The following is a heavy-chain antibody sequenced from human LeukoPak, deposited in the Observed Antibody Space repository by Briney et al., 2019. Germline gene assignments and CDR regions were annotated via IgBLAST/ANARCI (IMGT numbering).Heavy chain of an antibody. CDR1: GGSISSYY. J-gene: IGHJ4*02. V-gene: IGHV4-59*01. D-gene: IGHD3-22*01. CDR3: AGGHSSGYYIFDY. CDR2: IYYNGST. Sequence: SETLSLTCTVSGGSISSYYWSWIRQPPGKGLEWIGYIYYNGSTNYNPSLKSRVTISVDTSKNQFSLKLSSVTAADTAVYYCAGGHSSGYYIFDYWGQGTLVTVSS.